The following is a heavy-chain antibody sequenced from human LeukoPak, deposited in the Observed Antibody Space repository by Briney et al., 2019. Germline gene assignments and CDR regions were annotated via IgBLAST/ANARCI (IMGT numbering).Heavy chain of an antibody. D-gene: IGHD2-15*01. CDR2: ISGSGGST. Sequence: GGSLRLSCAASGFTFSSYAMSWVRQAPGKGLEWVSAISGSGGSTYYADSAKGRFTISRDNSKNTLYLQMNSLRAEDTAVYYCARTASSCSGGSCSYDYWGQGTLVTVSS. J-gene: IGHJ4*02. CDR3: ARTASSCSGGSCSYDY. CDR1: GFTFSSYA. V-gene: IGHV3-23*01.